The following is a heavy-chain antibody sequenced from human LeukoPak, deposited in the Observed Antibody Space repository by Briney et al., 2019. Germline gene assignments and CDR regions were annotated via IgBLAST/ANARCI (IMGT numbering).Heavy chain of an antibody. CDR2: ISYDGSNK. D-gene: IGHD3-10*01. CDR1: GFTFSSYA. Sequence: GGSLRLSCAAAGFTFSSYAMHWVRQAPGKGLEWVAVISYDGSNKYYADSVKGRFTISSDNSKNTLSLQMNSLRAEDTAVYYCARGTMVRGVITFDYWGQGTLVTVSS. CDR3: ARGTMVRGVITFDY. J-gene: IGHJ4*02. V-gene: IGHV3-30*04.